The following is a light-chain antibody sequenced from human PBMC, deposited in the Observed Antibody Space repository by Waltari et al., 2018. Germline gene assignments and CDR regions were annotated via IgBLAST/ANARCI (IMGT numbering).Light chain of an antibody. CDR3: QHRGHWPPEAT. CDR2: DAS. J-gene: IGKJ3*01. V-gene: IGKV3-11*01. CDR1: QSISSY. Sequence: EIVLTQSPATLSLSPGERASLSCRASQSISSYLAWYQQKPGQAPRLLIYDASPRATGIPARFSGSGSGTDFPLIISSLEPEDFAVYYCQHRGHWPPEATFGPGTKVDIK.